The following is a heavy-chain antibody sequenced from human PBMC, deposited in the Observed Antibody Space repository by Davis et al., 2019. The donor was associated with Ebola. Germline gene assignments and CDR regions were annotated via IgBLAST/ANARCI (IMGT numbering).Heavy chain of an antibody. D-gene: IGHD6-19*01. J-gene: IGHJ4*02. CDR3: ARHPRGAVAGIYYFDL. CDR1: GYNFTTSW. CDR2: IYPGDSDT. V-gene: IGHV5-51*01. Sequence: GESLKISCQGFGYNFTTSWIGWVRQMPGKGLDWMGVIYPGDSDTRYSPSFQGQVTISADNSISTTYLQWSSRRASDSAMYYCARHPRGAVAGIYYFDLWGQGTLVTVSS.